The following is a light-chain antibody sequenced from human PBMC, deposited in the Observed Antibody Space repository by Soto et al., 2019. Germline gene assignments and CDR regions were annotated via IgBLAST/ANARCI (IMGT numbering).Light chain of an antibody. CDR2: AAS. CDR1: QSVPNSY. V-gene: IGKV3-20*01. CDR3: QQYATSPLT. Sequence: EIVLTQSPGTLSLSPGERATLSCRARQSVPNSYVAWYQQKPGQARSLLVYAASSTATGIPDRFSGSGSGTGFTLTISRLEPEDLAEYYYQQYATSPLTFGGGTRVEIK. J-gene: IGKJ4*01.